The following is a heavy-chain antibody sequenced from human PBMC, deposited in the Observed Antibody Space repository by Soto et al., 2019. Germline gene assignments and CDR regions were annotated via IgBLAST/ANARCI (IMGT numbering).Heavy chain of an antibody. V-gene: IGHV1-69*13. Sequence: SVKVSCKASGGTFSSYAISWVRQAPGQGLEWMGGIIPIFGTANYAQKFQGRVTITADESTSTAYMELSSLRSEDTAVYYCASRTTVTSRHYYYYGMDVWGQGTTVTVSS. CDR2: IIPIFGTA. CDR1: GGTFSSYA. J-gene: IGHJ6*02. D-gene: IGHD4-4*01. CDR3: ASRTTVTSRHYYYYGMDV.